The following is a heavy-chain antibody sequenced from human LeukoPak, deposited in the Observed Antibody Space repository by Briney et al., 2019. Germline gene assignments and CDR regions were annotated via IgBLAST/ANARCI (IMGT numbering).Heavy chain of an antibody. J-gene: IGHJ2*01. Sequence: PSQTLSLTCTVSGGSISSGDYYWSWIRQPPGKGLEWIGYIYYSGSTYYNPSLKSRVTTSVDTSKNQFSLKLTSVTAADTAVYYCARDFWSGYSHWYFDLWGRGTLVTVSS. V-gene: IGHV4-30-4*08. CDR3: ARDFWSGYSHWYFDL. CDR1: GGSISSGDYY. D-gene: IGHD3-3*01. CDR2: IYYSGST.